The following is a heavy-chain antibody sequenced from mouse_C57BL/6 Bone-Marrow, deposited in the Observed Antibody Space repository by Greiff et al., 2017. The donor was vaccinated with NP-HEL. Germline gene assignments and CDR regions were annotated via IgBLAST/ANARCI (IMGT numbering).Heavy chain of an antibody. CDR2: INPNNGGT. J-gene: IGHJ4*01. CDR1: GYTFTDYN. CDR3: ARKGYYGNYEGDAMDY. Sequence: VQLKESGPELVKPGASVKIPCKASGYTFTDYNMDWVKQSHGKSLEWIGDINPNNGGTIYNQKFKGKATLTVDKSSSTAYMELRSLTSEDTAVYYCARKGYYGNYEGDAMDYWGQGTSVTVSS. V-gene: IGHV1-18*01. D-gene: IGHD2-1*01.